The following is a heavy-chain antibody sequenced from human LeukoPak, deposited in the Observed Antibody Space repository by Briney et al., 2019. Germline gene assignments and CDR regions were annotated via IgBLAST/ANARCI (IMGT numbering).Heavy chain of an antibody. CDR1: GFTFSSYE. CDR3: ARDRFYIPDV. Sequence: GGSLRLSCAASGFTFSSYEMNWVRQAPGKGLEWVSYISSSGSTIYYADSVKGRFTISRDNAKNTVYLQMNSLRPEDTAVYYCARDRFYIPDVWGKGTTVTVSS. J-gene: IGHJ6*04. V-gene: IGHV3-48*03. D-gene: IGHD3-10*01. CDR2: ISSSGSTI.